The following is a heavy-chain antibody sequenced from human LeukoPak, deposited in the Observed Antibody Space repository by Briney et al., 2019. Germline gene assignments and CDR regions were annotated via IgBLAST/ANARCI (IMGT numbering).Heavy chain of an antibody. Sequence: SETLCLTCSISGVSINDHYWAWIRQPAGRGLEWIGHIYISGTTDYNPSLRSRVTISLDMSKNSFSLRLTSMTAADTAVYYCAREYDFWTGTDFSRGWLDPWGQGIVVTVSS. D-gene: IGHD3-3*01. CDR2: IYISGTT. CDR1: GVSINDHY. CDR3: AREYDFWTGTDFSRGWLDP. J-gene: IGHJ5*02. V-gene: IGHV4-4*07.